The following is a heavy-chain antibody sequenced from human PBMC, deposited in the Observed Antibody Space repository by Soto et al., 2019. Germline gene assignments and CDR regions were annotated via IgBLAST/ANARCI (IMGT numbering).Heavy chain of an antibody. J-gene: IGHJ4*02. CDR1: GGSFSGYY. Sequence: QVQLQQWGAGLLKPSETLSLTCAVYGGSFSGYYWSWIRQPPGKGLEWIGEINHSGSTNYNPSLKSRVTISVDTSKNQFSLKLSSVTAADTAVYYCARQISADCSSTSCGLWGQGTLVTVSS. CDR2: INHSGST. D-gene: IGHD2-2*01. CDR3: ARQISADCSSTSCGL. V-gene: IGHV4-34*01.